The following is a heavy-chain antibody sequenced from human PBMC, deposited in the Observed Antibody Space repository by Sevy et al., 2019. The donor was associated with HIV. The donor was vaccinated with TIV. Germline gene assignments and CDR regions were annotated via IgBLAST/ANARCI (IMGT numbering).Heavy chain of an antibody. V-gene: IGHV3-23*01. D-gene: IGHD3-22*01. Sequence: GGSLRLSCAASGFTFSSYGMNWVRQAPGKGLEWVSAITGSGGSTYYADSVKGRFTISRDNPKNALYLQMNNVRAEDTAVYYCAKGDSSGYYLNYFDSWGQGTLVTVSS. CDR3: AKGDSSGYYLNYFDS. CDR1: GFTFSSYG. CDR2: ITGSGGST. J-gene: IGHJ4*02.